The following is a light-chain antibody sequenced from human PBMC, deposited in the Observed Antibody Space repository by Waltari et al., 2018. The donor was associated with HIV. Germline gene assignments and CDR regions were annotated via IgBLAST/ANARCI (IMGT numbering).Light chain of an antibody. Sequence: QSALTQPPTASGSPGQSVTIPCSGTSNDVGPYDYVSWYQQPPDKAPRLIIYEVYKRPSGAPDRFSGSKSGNTASLTVSGLQAEDEADYYCTSYAGSDNLMLFGGGTKVTVL. CDR1: SNDVGPYDY. V-gene: IGLV2-8*01. CDR3: TSYAGSDNLML. J-gene: IGLJ2*01. CDR2: EVY.